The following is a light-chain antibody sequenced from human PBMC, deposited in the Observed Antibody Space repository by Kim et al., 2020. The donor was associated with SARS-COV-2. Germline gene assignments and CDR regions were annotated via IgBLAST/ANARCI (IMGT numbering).Light chain of an antibody. Sequence: PGERATLSCRASQSVTSGYLAWYQQKPGQAPRLLIDGASTRATGIPDRFSASGSGTDFTLTISRLEPEDSAVYYCQQYGDSPPLTFGGGTKV. CDR2: GAS. J-gene: IGKJ4*01. CDR1: QSVTSGY. CDR3: QQYGDSPPLT. V-gene: IGKV3-20*01.